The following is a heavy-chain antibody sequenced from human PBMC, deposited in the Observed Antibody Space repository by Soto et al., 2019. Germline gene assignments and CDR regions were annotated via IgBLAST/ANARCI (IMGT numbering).Heavy chain of an antibody. D-gene: IGHD3-10*01. J-gene: IGHJ4*02. V-gene: IGHV3-74*01. CDR3: ARGLYDSGSFYFDF. Sequence: EVQLVESGGGFVHPGGSLRLSCAASGFIFSGHWMHWVRQPPGKGLVWVSRISGDGSITDYADSVGGRFTISRDDARNTLVLQMNNLRPDDSAVYYCARGLYDSGSFYFDFWGQGTLVTVSS. CDR1: GFIFSGHW. CDR2: ISGDGSIT.